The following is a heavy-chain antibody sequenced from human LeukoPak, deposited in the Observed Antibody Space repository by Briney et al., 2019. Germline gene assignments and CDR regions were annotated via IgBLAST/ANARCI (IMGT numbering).Heavy chain of an antibody. D-gene: IGHD1-26*01. CDR1: GFTFSSYA. CDR2: ISGSGGST. V-gene: IGHV3-23*01. CDR3: AKEQWGVLPPGPDY. J-gene: IGHJ4*02. Sequence: PGGSLRLSCAASGFTFSSYAMSWVRQAPGKGLGWVSAISGSGGSTYYADSVKGRFTISRDNPKNTLYLQVNSLRAEDTAVYYCAKEQWGVLPPGPDYWGQGTLVTVSS.